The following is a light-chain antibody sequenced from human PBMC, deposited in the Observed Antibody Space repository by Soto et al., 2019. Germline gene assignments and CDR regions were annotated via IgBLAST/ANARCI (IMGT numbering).Light chain of an antibody. V-gene: IGLV2-8*01. CDR2: EVT. Sequence: QSALPQPPSASGSPGQSVTISCTGASSDVGGYNYVSWYQQHPGKAPKLMIYEVTKRPSGVPDRFSGSKSGNTASLTVSGLQPEDEADYYCSSYAGGNNAYVFGTGTKVTVL. CDR1: SSDVGGYNY. CDR3: SSYAGGNNAYV. J-gene: IGLJ1*01.